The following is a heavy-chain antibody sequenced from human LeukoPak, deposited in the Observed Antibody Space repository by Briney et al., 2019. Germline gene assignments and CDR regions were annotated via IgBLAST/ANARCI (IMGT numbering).Heavy chain of an antibody. CDR1: GGSISSYY. J-gene: IGHJ4*02. D-gene: IGHD2-2*01. V-gene: IGHV4-59*01. CDR3: ARDQLGLAGGAFDY. Sequence: PSETVSLTCSVSGGSISSYYWSWIRQPPGKGLGWIGYIFYSGSTNYNPSLKSRVTVSVDTSKNQFSLKLSSVTAADTAVYYCARDQLGLAGGAFDYWGQGTLVTVSS. CDR2: IFYSGST.